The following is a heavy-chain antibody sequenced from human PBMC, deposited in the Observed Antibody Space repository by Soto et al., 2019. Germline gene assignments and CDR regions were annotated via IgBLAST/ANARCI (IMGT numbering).Heavy chain of an antibody. CDR1: GFTFSDYF. CDR3: ARRAVAVVYFDY. D-gene: IGHD2-15*01. J-gene: IGHJ4*02. Sequence: QVQLVESGGGLVKPGGSLRLSCVASGFTFSDYFMSWIRQAPGKGLEWLAYISSSGETIYYADSVKGRFTISRDNAKNSLYVQMNSRRDEDTAVYYCARRAVAVVYFDYWGQGTPVTVSS. CDR2: ISSSGETI. V-gene: IGHV3-11*01.